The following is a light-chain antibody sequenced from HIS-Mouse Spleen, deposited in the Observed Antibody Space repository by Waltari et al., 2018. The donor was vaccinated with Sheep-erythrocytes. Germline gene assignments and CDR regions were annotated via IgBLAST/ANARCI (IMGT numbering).Light chain of an antibody. CDR1: SRDVGGYTY. V-gene: IGLV2-11*01. CDR3: CSYAGSYNHV. CDR2: DVS. Sequence: QSALTQPRSVSGSPGQSVTIPCPGPSRDVGGYTYVSWYQQHPGKAPQRMIYDVSKRPSGVPDRFSGSKSGNTASLTISGLQAEDEADYYCCSYAGSYNHVFATGTKVTVL. J-gene: IGLJ1*01.